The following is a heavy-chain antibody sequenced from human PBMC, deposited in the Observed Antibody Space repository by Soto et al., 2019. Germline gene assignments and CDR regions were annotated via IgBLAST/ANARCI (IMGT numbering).Heavy chain of an antibody. CDR3: ARLWYDIVVVPAAWGPDYYYYYMDV. D-gene: IGHD2-2*01. Sequence: SETLSLTCTVSGGSISSYYWSWIRQPPGKGLEWIGYIYYSGSTNYNPSLKSRVTISVDTSKNQFSLKLSSVTAADTAGYYCARLWYDIVVVPAAWGPDYYYYYMDVWGKGTTVTVSS. CDR1: GGSISSYY. V-gene: IGHV4-59*08. J-gene: IGHJ6*03. CDR2: IYYSGST.